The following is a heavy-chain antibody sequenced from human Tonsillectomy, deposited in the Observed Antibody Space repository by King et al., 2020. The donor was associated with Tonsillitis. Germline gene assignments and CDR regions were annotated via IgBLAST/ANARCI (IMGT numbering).Heavy chain of an antibody. CDR2: INSDGSST. CDR3: ARGYYDFWSGSPYFDY. Sequence: VQLVESGGGLVQPGGSLRLSCAASGFTFSSYWMHWVRQAPGKGLVWVSRINSDGSSTSYADSVKGRFTISRDNAKKTLYLQMNSLRAEDTAVYYCARGYYDFWSGSPYFDYWGQGTLVTVSS. J-gene: IGHJ4*02. D-gene: IGHD3-3*01. CDR1: GFTFSSYW. V-gene: IGHV3-74*01.